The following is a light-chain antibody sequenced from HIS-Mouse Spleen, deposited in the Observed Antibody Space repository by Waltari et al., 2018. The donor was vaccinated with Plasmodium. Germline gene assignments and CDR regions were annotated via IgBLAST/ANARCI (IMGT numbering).Light chain of an antibody. CDR1: QSISSW. J-gene: IGKJ2*01. V-gene: IGKV1-5*03. Sequence: DIQMTQSPSTLSASVGDRVTITCRASQSISSWLAWYQQKPGKAPKLVIYKASSLESGVPSRCSGRGSGTEFTLTISSLQPDDLATYYGQQYNSYSHTFGQGTKLEIK. CDR2: KAS. CDR3: QQYNSYSHT.